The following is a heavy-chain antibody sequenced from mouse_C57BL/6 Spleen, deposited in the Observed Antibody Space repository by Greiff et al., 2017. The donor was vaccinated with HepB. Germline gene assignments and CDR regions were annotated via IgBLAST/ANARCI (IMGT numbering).Heavy chain of an antibody. V-gene: IGHV1-43*01. CDR1: GYSFTGYY. Sequence: EVKLMESGPELVKPGASVKISCKASGYSFTGYYMHWVKQSSEKSLEWIGEINPSTGGTSYNQKFKGKATLTVDKSSSTAYMQLKSLTSEDSAVYYCARGDDYDGTFDYWGQGTTLTVSS. D-gene: IGHD2-4*01. CDR2: INPSTGGT. J-gene: IGHJ2*01. CDR3: ARGDDYDGTFDY.